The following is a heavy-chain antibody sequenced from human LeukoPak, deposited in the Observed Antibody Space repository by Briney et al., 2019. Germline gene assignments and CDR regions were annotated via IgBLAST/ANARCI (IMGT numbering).Heavy chain of an antibody. V-gene: IGHV4-30-4*08. Sequence: SQTLSLTCTVSGGSISSGDYYWSWIRQPPGKGLEWIGYIYYSGSTYYNPSLKSRVTISVDTSKNQFSLKLSPVTAADTAVYYCARDAYCGGDCYPFDYWGQGTLVTVSS. J-gene: IGHJ4*02. D-gene: IGHD2-21*01. CDR3: ARDAYCGGDCYPFDY. CDR2: IYYSGST. CDR1: GGSISSGDYY.